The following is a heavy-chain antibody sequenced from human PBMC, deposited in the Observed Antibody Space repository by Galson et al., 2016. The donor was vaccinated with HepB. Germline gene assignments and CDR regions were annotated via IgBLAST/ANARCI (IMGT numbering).Heavy chain of an antibody. D-gene: IGHD3-9*01. J-gene: IGHJ4*02. CDR2: ISATFEI. Sequence: SLRLSCAASAFTFSDYYMAWIRQAPGKGLEWISYISATFEIWNADSVKGRFTISRDNAKNSVHLQMNSLRDEDTAVYYCARDHDWGFDYWGRGILVTVSS. CDR3: ARDHDWGFDY. V-gene: IGHV3-69-1*01. CDR1: AFTFSDYY.